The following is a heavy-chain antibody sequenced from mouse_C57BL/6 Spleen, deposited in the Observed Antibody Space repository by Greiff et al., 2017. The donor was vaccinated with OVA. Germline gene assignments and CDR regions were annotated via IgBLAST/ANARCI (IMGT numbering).Heavy chain of an antibody. CDR3: TRWLLPDWYFDV. J-gene: IGHJ1*03. CDR2: IDPETGGT. CDR1: GYTFTDYE. D-gene: IGHD2-3*01. Sequence: VQLQQSGAELVRPGASVTLSCKASGYTFTDYEMHWVKQTPVHGLEWIGAIDPETGGTAYNQKFKGKAILTADKSSSTAYMELRSLTSEDSAVYYCTRWLLPDWYFDVWGTGTTVTVSS. V-gene: IGHV1-15*01.